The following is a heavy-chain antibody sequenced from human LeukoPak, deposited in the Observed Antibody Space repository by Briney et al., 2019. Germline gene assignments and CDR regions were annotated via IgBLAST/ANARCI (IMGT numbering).Heavy chain of an antibody. CDR3: AREGEVIVTDNLFY. D-gene: IGHD2-21*01. CDR2: INPSGGST. Sequence: ASVKVSCKASGYTFTSYYMHWVRQAPGQGLEWMGIINPSGGSTTYAQMFQGRVTMTRNTSTRTVYMELSSLRSEDTAAYYCAREGEVIVTDNLFYWGQGTLVTVSS. J-gene: IGHJ4*02. CDR1: GYTFTSYY. V-gene: IGHV1-46*01.